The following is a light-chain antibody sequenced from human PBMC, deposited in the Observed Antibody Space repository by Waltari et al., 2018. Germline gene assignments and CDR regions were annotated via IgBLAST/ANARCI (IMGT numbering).Light chain of an antibody. CDR2: GAS. J-gene: IGKJ2*01. CDR1: QSVSNN. CDR3: QQYYIWPPGGYT. V-gene: IGKV3-15*01. Sequence: EIVMTQSPATLSVSPGERATLSCRTSQSVSNNLAWYQQKPGQAPRLLIYGASTRATAVPARFSGSGSGTEFTLTISSQQSEDFAVYYCQQYYIWPPGGYTFGQGTKLEIK.